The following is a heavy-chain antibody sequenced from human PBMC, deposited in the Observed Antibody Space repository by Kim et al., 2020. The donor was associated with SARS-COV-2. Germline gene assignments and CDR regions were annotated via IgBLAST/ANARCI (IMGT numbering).Heavy chain of an antibody. Sequence: SETLSLTCTVSGDSIRSHYWTWIRQSPGKGLEWIGYIYSGGTTKYNPSVSGRVSLSVDMSKNQFTLTLTSVTAADTAVYYCASEGLYNNFDHWGQGSLVT. J-gene: IGHJ5*02. CDR2: IYSGGTT. V-gene: IGHV4-59*11. D-gene: IGHD1-20*01. CDR3: ASEGLYNNFDH. CDR1: GDSIRSHY.